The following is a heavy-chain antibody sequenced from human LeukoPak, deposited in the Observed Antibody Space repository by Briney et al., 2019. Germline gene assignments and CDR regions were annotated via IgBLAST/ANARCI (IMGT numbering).Heavy chain of an antibody. CDR1: GGSISSYY. V-gene: IGHV4-4*07. D-gene: IGHD3-3*01. Sequence: SETLSLTCTVSGGSISSYYWSWIRQPAGKGLEWIGRIYTSGSTNYNPSLKSRVTMSVDTSKNQFSLKLSSVTAADTAMYYCANVLRFLEWYPNWGQGTLVTVSS. CDR3: ANVLRFLEWYPN. CDR2: IYTSGST. J-gene: IGHJ4*02.